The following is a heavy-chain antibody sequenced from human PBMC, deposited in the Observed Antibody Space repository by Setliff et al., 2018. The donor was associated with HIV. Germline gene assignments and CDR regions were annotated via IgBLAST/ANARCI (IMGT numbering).Heavy chain of an antibody. V-gene: IGHV1-2*02. J-gene: IGHJ3*02. CDR2: INPLSDGIP. CDR3: TRAFPPMIPAAFDI. D-gene: IGHD3-16*01. CDR1: GYTFSDYY. Sequence: GASVKVSCKASGYTFSDYYLHWVRQAPGQAIEWMGWINPLSDGIPSYAQKFQDRVVVTRDTSRSIVYMELSSLLSEDTAVYFCTRAFPPMIPAAFDIWGLGTLVTVSS.